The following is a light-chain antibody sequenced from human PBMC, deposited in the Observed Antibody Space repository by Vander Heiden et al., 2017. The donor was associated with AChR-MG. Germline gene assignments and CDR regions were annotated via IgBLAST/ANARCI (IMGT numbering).Light chain of an antibody. CDR1: NSDVGGYNY. CDR2: DVS. Sequence: QSALTQPRPVSGSPGPSGNIPWTGTNSDVGGYNYVSWYQQHPGKAPKLMIYDVSKRPSGVPDRFSGSKSGNTASLTISGLQAEDDTDYYCCSDAGTNTFVVCGGGTKLTVL. CDR3: CSDAGTNTFVV. J-gene: IGLJ2*01. V-gene: IGLV2-11*01.